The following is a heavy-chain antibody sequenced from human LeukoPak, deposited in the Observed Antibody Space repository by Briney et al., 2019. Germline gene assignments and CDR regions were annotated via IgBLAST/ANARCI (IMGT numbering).Heavy chain of an antibody. V-gene: IGHV4-61*01. CDR2: IYYSGST. Sequence: SETLPLTCTVSGGSVSSSSYFWSWIRQPPVKGLEWIGYIYYSGSTNYNPSLKSRVTISVDTSKNQFSLKLSSVTAADTAVYYCAGGRSNYYGMDVWGQGTTVTVSS. CDR3: AGGRSNYYGMDV. J-gene: IGHJ6*02. D-gene: IGHD1-26*01. CDR1: GGSVSSSSYF.